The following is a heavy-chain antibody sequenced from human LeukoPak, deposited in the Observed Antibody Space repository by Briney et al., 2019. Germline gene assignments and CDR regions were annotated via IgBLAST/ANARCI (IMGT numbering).Heavy chain of an antibody. CDR3: STGPRSLIY. CDR2: ISPSGGST. CDR1: GYTFTSNY. Sequence: ASVKVSCKAFGYTFTSNYMHWVRQAPGQGPEWMGVISPSGGSTTYAQKFQGRVTLTRDMSTSTDYLELSSLRSEDTAVYYCSTGPRSLIYWGHGTLVTVSS. J-gene: IGHJ4*01. V-gene: IGHV1-46*01.